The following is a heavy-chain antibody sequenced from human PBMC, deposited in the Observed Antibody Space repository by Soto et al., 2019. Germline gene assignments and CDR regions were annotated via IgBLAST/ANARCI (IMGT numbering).Heavy chain of an antibody. J-gene: IGHJ4*02. Sequence: SETLSLTCTVSGDSLRNYYWSWIRQPPGKGLEWIGYIYYSGSTYYNPSLKSRVTISVDTSKNQFSLKLSSVTAADTAVYYCARRGSGWALDYWGQGTLVTVSS. CDR2: IYYSGST. CDR1: GDSLRNYY. D-gene: IGHD6-19*01. V-gene: IGHV4-59*04. CDR3: ARRGSGWALDY.